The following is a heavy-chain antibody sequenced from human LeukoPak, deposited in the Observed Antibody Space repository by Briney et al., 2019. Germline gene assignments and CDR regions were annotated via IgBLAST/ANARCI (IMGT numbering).Heavy chain of an antibody. CDR2: IWYDGSNK. CDR1: GFTFSSYG. V-gene: IGHV3-33*01. D-gene: IGHD2/OR15-2a*01. CDR3: AREGPRGNSQFDY. J-gene: IGHJ4*02. Sequence: GGSLRLTCAASGFTFSSYGMHWVRQAPGKGLEWVALIWYDGSNKYYADSVKGRLTISRDNSKNTLYLQMNSLRAEDTAVYYCAREGPRGNSQFDYWGQGTLVTVSS.